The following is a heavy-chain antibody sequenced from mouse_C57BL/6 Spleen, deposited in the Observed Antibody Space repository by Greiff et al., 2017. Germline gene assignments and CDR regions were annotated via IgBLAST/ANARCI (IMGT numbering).Heavy chain of an antibody. Sequence: APGGVDFSRYWMSWVRRAPGKGLEWIGEINPDSSTINYAPSLKDKFIISRDNAKNTLYLQMSKVRSEDTALYYCAFNEGNYFDYWGQGTTLTVSS. CDR3: AFNEGNYFDY. CDR2: INPDSSTI. J-gene: IGHJ2*01. CDR1: GVDFSRYW. V-gene: IGHV4-1*01.